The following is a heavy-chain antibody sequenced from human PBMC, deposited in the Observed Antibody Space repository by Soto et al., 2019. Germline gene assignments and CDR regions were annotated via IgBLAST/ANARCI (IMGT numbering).Heavy chain of an antibody. Sequence: QLVESGGGVVQPGRSLRLSCAASGFTFSTYAMHWVRQAPGKGLEWVAIMSYDGSAKFYADSVKGRFTISRDNSRSILYLQMNSLRVEDTAMYYCAREVGAMAAAGVGGYWGQGTLVTVSS. CDR3: AREVGAMAAAGVGGY. J-gene: IGHJ4*02. CDR2: MSYDGSAK. D-gene: IGHD6-25*01. CDR1: GFTFSTYA. V-gene: IGHV3-30-3*01.